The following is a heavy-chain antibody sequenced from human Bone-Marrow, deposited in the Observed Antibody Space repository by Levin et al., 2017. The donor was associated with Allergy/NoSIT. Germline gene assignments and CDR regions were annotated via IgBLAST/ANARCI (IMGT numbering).Heavy chain of an antibody. CDR1: GFTFTDYA. CDR2: VSWNSGTI. D-gene: IGHD4-23*01. J-gene: IGHJ6*02. V-gene: IGHV3-9*01. Sequence: PGGPLRLSCAASGFTFTDYAIHWIRQAPGRGLEWVSGVSWNSGTIGYADSVKGRFTISRDNAKNSLYLQMNSLRTENKALYFCARHKDYGGNGYYYYGMDVWGQGTTVTVSS. CDR3: ARHKDYGGNGYYYYGMDV.